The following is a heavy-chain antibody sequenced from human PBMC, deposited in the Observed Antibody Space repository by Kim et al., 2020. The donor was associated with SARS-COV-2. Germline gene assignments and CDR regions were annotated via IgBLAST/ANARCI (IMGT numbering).Heavy chain of an antibody. CDR2: IYWDDDK. CDR3: AHRSGYTGYALVYY. D-gene: IGHD5-12*01. CDR1: GFSLITSVVV. J-gene: IGHJ4*02. V-gene: IGHV2-5*02. Sequence: SGPTLVNPTQTLTLTCTFLGFSLITSVVVVVWIRQPPGQALEWHALIYWDDDKRYSPSLKSRLTITKDTSKNPGVLTMTNMDPGDTATYYCAHRSGYTGYALVYYWGQRTPVNVSS.